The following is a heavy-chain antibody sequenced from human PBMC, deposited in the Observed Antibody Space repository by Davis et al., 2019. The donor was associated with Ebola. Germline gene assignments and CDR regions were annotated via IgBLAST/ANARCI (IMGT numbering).Heavy chain of an antibody. V-gene: IGHV1-18*04. CDR3: ARDNIQWLAFDY. D-gene: IGHD6-19*01. J-gene: IGHJ4*02. CDR2: ISAYKGYT. Sequence: ASVKVSCKASGYTFTSYGINWVRQAPGQGLEWMGWISAYKGYTNYAQKLQGRVTMTTDTSTTTASMELRNLRSDDTAVYYCARDNIQWLAFDYWGQGTLVTVSS. CDR1: GYTFTSYG.